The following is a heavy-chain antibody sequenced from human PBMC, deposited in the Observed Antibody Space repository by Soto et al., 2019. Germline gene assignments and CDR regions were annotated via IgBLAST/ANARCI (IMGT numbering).Heavy chain of an antibody. CDR3: ARVGSDCSSTSCYVDY. CDR2: IYYSGST. CDR1: GGSISSGGYY. D-gene: IGHD2-2*01. V-gene: IGHV4-31*03. J-gene: IGHJ4*02. Sequence: SETLSLTCTVSGGSISSGGYYWSWIRQHPGKGLEWIGYIYYSGSTYYNPSLKSRVTISVDTSKNQFSLKLSSVTAADTAVYYCARVGSDCSSTSCYVDYWGQGTLVTVSS.